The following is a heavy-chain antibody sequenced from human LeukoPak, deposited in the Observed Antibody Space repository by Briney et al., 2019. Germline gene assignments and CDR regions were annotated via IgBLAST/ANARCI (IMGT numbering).Heavy chain of an antibody. J-gene: IGHJ5*02. Sequence: GESLKISCKGSGYSFTSYWIGWVRQMPGEGLEWMGIIYPGDSDTRYSPSFQGQVTISADKSISTAYLQWSSLKASDTAMYYCARRYSSSWYVRAYNWFDPWGQGTLVTVSS. CDR3: ARRYSSSWYVRAYNWFDP. V-gene: IGHV5-51*01. D-gene: IGHD6-13*01. CDR1: GYSFTSYW. CDR2: IYPGDSDT.